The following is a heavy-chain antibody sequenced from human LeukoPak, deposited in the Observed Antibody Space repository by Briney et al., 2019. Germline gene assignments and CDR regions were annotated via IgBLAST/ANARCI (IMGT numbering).Heavy chain of an antibody. CDR3: AKSPIVGATFYFDY. CDR2: ISGSGGST. V-gene: IGHV3-23*01. J-gene: IGHJ4*02. Sequence: GGSLRVSCAASGCTFSSYAMSWVRQAPGKGLEWVSAISGSGGSTYYADSVKGRFTISRDNSKNTLYLQMNSLRAEDTAVYYCAKSPIVGATFYFDYWGRGTLVTVSS. D-gene: IGHD1-26*01. CDR1: GCTFSSYA.